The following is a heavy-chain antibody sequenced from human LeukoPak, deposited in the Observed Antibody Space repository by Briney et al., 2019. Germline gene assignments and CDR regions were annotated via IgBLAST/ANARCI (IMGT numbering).Heavy chain of an antibody. CDR2: ISAYNANT. V-gene: IGHV1-18*03. CDR3: ARSMDV. Sequence: ASVKVSCKASGYTFTSYGISWLRQAPGQGLEWMGWISAYNANTNYAQKLQGRVTMTTDTSTSTAYMELSSLRSEDMAVYYCARSMDVWGQGTTVTVSS. CDR1: GYTFTSYG. J-gene: IGHJ6*02.